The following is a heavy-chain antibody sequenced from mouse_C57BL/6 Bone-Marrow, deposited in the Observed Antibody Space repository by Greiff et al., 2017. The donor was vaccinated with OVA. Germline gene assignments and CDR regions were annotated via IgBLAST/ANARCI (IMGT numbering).Heavy chain of an antibody. D-gene: IGHD4-1*01. Sequence: VKLVESGPGLVQPSQSLSITCTVSGFSLTSYGVHWVRQSPGTGLEWLGVIWSGGSTDYNAAFIFRMSISKVNSKSQVFCKMNSLQADDTAIYYCARMGGTFGYFDVWGTGTTVTVSS. CDR2: IWSGGST. J-gene: IGHJ1*03. V-gene: IGHV2-2*01. CDR3: ARMGGTFGYFDV. CDR1: GFSLTSYG.